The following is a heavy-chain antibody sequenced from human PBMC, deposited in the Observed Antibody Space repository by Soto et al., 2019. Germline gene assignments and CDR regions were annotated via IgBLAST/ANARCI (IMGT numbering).Heavy chain of an antibody. Sequence: EVQLVESGGGLVQPGGSLRLSCAASRFTFSNYWMSWVRQAPGKGLEWVANIKQDGSEKYYVVSVKGRFTIPRDNAKNSLYLQMNSLRAEDTAVYYCAREPNSIDYWGQGTLVTVSS. J-gene: IGHJ4*02. D-gene: IGHD2-15*01. CDR2: IKQDGSEK. V-gene: IGHV3-7*01. CDR3: AREPNSIDY. CDR1: RFTFSNYW.